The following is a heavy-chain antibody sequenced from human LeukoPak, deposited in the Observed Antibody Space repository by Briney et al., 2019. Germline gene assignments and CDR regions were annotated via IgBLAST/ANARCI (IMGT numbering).Heavy chain of an antibody. CDR2: VRGRGST. V-gene: IGHV3-23*01. J-gene: IGHJ4*02. CDR1: GFTFSNYA. Sequence: PGGSLRLSCAASGFTFSNYAMSWVRQAPGKGPEWVSGVRGRGSTFYSDSVKGRFTISRDNTKSTVHLQMNSLRADDTAVYYCAKEEAEVGRPNFHSWGQGTLVTVSS. CDR3: AKEEAEVGRPNFHS.